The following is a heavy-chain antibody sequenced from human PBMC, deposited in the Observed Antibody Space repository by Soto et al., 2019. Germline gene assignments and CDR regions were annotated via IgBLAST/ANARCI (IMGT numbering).Heavy chain of an antibody. CDR2: IDYRGTT. V-gene: IGHV4-31*03. D-gene: IGHD2-2*01. CDR1: GGSISNGNYY. J-gene: IGHJ3*02. Sequence: SETLSLTCTVSGGSISNGNYYWSWIRQHPEKGLEWIGYIDYRGTTHYNPSLESRVTISVDTSNNQFSLNLSSVTAADTAVYYCAREVKVPAAADAFDIWGQGPMVTVSS. CDR3: AREVKVPAAADAFDI.